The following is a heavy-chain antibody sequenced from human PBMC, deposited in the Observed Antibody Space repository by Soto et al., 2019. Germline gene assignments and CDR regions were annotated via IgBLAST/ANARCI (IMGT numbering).Heavy chain of an antibody. V-gene: IGHV1-2*04. Sequence: ASVKVSCKASGYTFTGYYMHWVRQAPGQGLEWMGWINPNSGGTNYAQKFQGWVTMTRDTSISTAYMELSRLRSDDTAVYYCARDRVVPAAAGDDYYYYGMDVWGQGTTVTVSS. D-gene: IGHD2-2*01. CDR2: INPNSGGT. CDR3: ARDRVVPAAAGDDYYYYGMDV. CDR1: GYTFTGYY. J-gene: IGHJ6*02.